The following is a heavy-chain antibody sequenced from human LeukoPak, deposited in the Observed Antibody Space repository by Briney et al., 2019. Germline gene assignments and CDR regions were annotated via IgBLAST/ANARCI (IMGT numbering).Heavy chain of an antibody. CDR2: ISSSGSTI. CDR3: ATPRGGYRYDAFDI. D-gene: IGHD5-12*01. Sequence: GGSLRLSCAASGFTFSDFYMTWIRQAQGKGLEWVSYISSSGSTIYYADSVKGRFTISRDNAKNALYLQMNSLRAEDTAVYYCATPRGGYRYDAFDIWGQGTLVTVSS. V-gene: IGHV3-11*04. CDR1: GFTFSDFY. J-gene: IGHJ3*02.